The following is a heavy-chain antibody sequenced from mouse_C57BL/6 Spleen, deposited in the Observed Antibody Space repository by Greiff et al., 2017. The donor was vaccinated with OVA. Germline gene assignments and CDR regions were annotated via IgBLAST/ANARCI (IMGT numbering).Heavy chain of an antibody. V-gene: IGHV1-69*01. CDR2: IDPSDSYT. CDR1: GYTFTSYW. D-gene: IGHD1-1*01. Sequence: QVQLQQPGAELVMPGASAHLSCKASGYTFTSYWMHWVKQRPGQGLEWIGEIDPSDSYTNYNQKFKGKSTLTVDKSSSTAYMQLSSLTSEDSAVYYCARKAVVAPFDYWGQGTTLTVSS. CDR3: ARKAVVAPFDY. J-gene: IGHJ2*01.